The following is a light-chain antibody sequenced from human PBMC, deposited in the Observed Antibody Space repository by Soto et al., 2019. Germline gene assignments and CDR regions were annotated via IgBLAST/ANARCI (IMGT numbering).Light chain of an antibody. V-gene: IGKV3D-20*01. Sequence: IVFTQTPATLSLSPGERATLSCWASQSVSSSYLAWYQQKPGLAPRLLIYDASSRATGIPDRFSGSGSGTDFTLTISRLEPEDFAVYYCQLYGSLPGTFGQGTMVDIK. CDR1: QSVSSSY. CDR3: QLYGSLPGT. CDR2: DAS. J-gene: IGKJ1*01.